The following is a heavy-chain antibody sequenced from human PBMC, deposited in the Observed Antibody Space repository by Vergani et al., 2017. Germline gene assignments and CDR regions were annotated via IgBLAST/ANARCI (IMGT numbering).Heavy chain of an antibody. D-gene: IGHD6-13*01. CDR2: ISGTSISI. Sequence: EVQLVASGGGLVKPGGSLRLSCVVSGSTFSHYSMNWVRQAPGKGLEWVSSISGTSISIDYADSVKGRFTISRDNAKNSLYLQMNSLRVEDTAVYYCARGQVEQQLVHHYYYGMDVWGQGTTVTVSS. CDR3: ARGQVEQQLVHHYYYGMDV. V-gene: IGHV3-21*02. J-gene: IGHJ6*02. CDR1: GSTFSHYS.